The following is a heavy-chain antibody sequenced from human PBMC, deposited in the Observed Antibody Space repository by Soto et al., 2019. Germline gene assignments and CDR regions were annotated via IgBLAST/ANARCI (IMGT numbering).Heavy chain of an antibody. D-gene: IGHD6-6*01. CDR1: GGSFSGYY. CDR3: ASIAARRLGGYYYYYGMDV. V-gene: IGHV4-34*01. J-gene: IGHJ6*02. Sequence: SETLSLTCAVYGGSFSGYYWSWIRQPPGKGLEWIGEINHSGSTNYNPSLKSRVTISVDTSKNQFSLKLSSVTAADTAVYYCASIAARRLGGYYYYYGMDVWGQGTTVTVSS. CDR2: INHSGST.